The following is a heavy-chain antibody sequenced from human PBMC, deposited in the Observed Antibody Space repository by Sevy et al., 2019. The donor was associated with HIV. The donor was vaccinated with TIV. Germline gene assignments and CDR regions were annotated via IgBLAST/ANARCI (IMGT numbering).Heavy chain of an antibody. Sequence: ASVKVSCKASGYTFTSYDINWVRQATGQGLEWMGWMNPNSGNTGYPQKFQGRVTMTRNTSISTAYMELSSLRSEDTAVYYCARVWYSSGWYGPLYYFDYWGRGTLVTVSS. CDR1: GYTFTSYD. D-gene: IGHD6-19*01. CDR2: MNPNSGNT. V-gene: IGHV1-8*01. J-gene: IGHJ4*02. CDR3: ARVWYSSGWYGPLYYFDY.